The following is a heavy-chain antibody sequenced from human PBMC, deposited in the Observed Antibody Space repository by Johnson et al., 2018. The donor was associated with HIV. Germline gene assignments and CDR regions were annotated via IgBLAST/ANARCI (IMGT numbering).Heavy chain of an antibody. J-gene: IGHJ3*02. D-gene: IGHD4-17*01. CDR1: GFTFSSYA. V-gene: IGHV3-30*14. Sequence: VQLVESGGGVVQPGRSLRLSCAASGFTFSSYAMPWVRQAPGQGLEWVAVISYDGTNKYYANSVKGRFTISRDNSKNTRYLKMGSLRAEDMAVYYCARDAVTPIWGQGTMVTVSS. CDR2: ISYDGTNK. CDR3: ARDAVTPI.